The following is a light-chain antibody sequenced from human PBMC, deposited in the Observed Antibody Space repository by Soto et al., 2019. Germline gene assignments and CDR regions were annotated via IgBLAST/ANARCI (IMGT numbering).Light chain of an antibody. CDR1: QSVSSSY. V-gene: IGKV3-20*01. J-gene: IGKJ1*01. Sequence: EIVWTQSPGTLSLSPGERATLSCRTRQSVSSSYLAWYQQKPGLAPRILIYGASSRATGIPDRFRGSGSGTDFTLTISRLEPEDFAVYYCQQYGRSLWTFGQGTKVAIK. CDR3: QQYGRSLWT. CDR2: GAS.